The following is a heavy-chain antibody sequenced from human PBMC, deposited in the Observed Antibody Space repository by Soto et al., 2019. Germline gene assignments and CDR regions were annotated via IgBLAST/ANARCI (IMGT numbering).Heavy chain of an antibody. V-gene: IGHV3-7*01. CDR2: INEDGSEK. CDR1: GFTFSSNW. J-gene: IGHJ4*02. Sequence: EVQLVESGGGLVQPGGSLRLSCAASGFTFSSNWMTWVRQAPGRGLEWVANINEDGSEKQYVDSVKGRFTISRDNARNSLNLQMNSLRAEDTAVYYCPSDIPKGACYLDYRGQGSLVSVSS. CDR3: PSDIPKGACYLDY. D-gene: IGHD1-26*01.